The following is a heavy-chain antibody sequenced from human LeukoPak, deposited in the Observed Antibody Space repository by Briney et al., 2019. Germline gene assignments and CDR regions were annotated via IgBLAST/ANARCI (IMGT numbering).Heavy chain of an antibody. D-gene: IGHD6-19*01. V-gene: IGHV3-66*01. CDR2: IYSGGST. CDR3: ARKYSSGWYLGS. CDR1: GFTFSSYA. J-gene: IGHJ4*02. Sequence: GGSLRLSCAASGFTFSSYAMSWVRQAPGKGLEWVSVIYSGGSTYYADSVKGRFTISRDNSKNTLYLQMNSLRAEDTAVYYCARKYSSGWYLGSWGQGTLVTVSS.